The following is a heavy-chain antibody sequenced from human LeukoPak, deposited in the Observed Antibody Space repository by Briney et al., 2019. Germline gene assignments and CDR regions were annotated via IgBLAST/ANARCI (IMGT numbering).Heavy chain of an antibody. J-gene: IGHJ3*02. CDR3: ARDYAGADDAFDI. Sequence: SETLSLTCTVSGGSINSYYWSWIRQPAGRGLEWIGRIYVSGSTNHNPSLQSRVTMSVDTSKNQFSLKLSSVTAADTAVYYCARDYAGADDAFDIWGQGTMVTVSS. V-gene: IGHV4-4*07. CDR1: GGSINSYY. CDR2: IYVSGST. D-gene: IGHD3-16*01.